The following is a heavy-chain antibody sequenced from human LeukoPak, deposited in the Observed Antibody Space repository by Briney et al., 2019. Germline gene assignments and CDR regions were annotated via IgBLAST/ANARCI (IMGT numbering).Heavy chain of an antibody. V-gene: IGHV3-15*01. CDR1: GFTFSNAW. Sequence: GGSLRLSCAASGFTFSNAWMSWVRQAPGKGLEWVGRIKSKTDGGTTDYAAPVKGRFTISRDDSKNTLYLQMNSLRAEDTAVYYCARGPTDYFDYWGQGTLVAVSS. D-gene: IGHD3-16*01. CDR3: ARGPTDYFDY. CDR2: IKSKTDGGTT. J-gene: IGHJ4*02.